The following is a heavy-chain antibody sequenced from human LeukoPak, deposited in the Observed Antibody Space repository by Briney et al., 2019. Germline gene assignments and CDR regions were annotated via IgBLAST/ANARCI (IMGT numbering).Heavy chain of an antibody. CDR2: LYYSGTT. CDR1: GDSLSSSDYY. V-gene: IGHV4-39*01. Sequence: SETLSLTCTVSGDSLSSSDYYWGWIRQPPGKGLEWIGNLYYSGTTYYNPSLESRVTISVDMSKQQFSLKLGPVTAADTAIYYCARRLRSNVPFDYWGQGALVTVSS. J-gene: IGHJ4*02. D-gene: IGHD4-17*01. CDR3: ARRLRSNVPFDY.